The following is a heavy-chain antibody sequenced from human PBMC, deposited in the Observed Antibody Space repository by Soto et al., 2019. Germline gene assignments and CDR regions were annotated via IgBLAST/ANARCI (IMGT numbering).Heavy chain of an antibody. D-gene: IGHD6-19*01. J-gene: IGHJ3*01. V-gene: IGHV3-30*18. CDR2: ISYDGSNK. CDR1: GFTFSSYG. CDR3: AKETGGDRSGWYWEDAFDL. Sequence: QVQLVESGGGVVQPGRSLRLSCAASGFTFSSYGMHWVRQAPGKGLEWVAVISYDGSNKYYADSVKGRFTISRDNSKNRLYLKMNSLRDEDTAVYYCAKETGGDRSGWYWEDAFDLWGQGTMVTVSS.